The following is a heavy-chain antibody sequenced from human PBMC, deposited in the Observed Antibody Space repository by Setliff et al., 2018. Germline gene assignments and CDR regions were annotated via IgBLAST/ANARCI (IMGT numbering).Heavy chain of an antibody. CDR3: ARDLRGILSLHDSDY. CDR2: IKQDGSEK. CDR1: GFTFSSYW. J-gene: IGHJ4*02. D-gene: IGHD3-16*01. V-gene: IGHV3-7*01. Sequence: PGGSLRLSCAASGFTFSSYWMSWVRQAPGKGLEWVSNIKQDGSEKHYVDSVKGRFTISRDNSKDTLYLQMNSLRAEDTAVYYCARDLRGILSLHDSDYWGQGTVVTVSS.